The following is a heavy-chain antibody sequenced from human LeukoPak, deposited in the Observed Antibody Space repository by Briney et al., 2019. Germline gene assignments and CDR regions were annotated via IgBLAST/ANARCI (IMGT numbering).Heavy chain of an antibody. CDR2: IYYSGST. D-gene: IGHD3-22*01. V-gene: IGHV4-59*12. Sequence: SETLSLTCTVSGGSISSYYWSWIRQPPGKGLEWIGYIYYSGSTNYNPSLKSRVTISVDTSKNQFSLKLRSVTAADRAVYYCARPRRLISTYYSDPFDIWGQGTLVIVSS. CDR1: GGSISSYY. J-gene: IGHJ3*02. CDR3: ARPRRLISTYYSDPFDI.